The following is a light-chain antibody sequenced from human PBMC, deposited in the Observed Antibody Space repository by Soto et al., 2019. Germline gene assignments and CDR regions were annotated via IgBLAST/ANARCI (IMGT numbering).Light chain of an antibody. Sequence: DIQMTLSPSTLSGAVGDRVTITCRASQSIGSSLAWYQQKPGKAPNLLISDASSLERGVPSRFSGSGSGTEFTLTSRSLQPDDFATYYYQQYNGDSRMYGQGTKVDIK. CDR2: DAS. CDR3: QQYNGDSRM. V-gene: IGKV1-5*01. J-gene: IGKJ1*01. CDR1: QSIGSS.